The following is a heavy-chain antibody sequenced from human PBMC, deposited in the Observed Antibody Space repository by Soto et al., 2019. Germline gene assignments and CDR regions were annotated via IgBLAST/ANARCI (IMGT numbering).Heavy chain of an antibody. CDR1: GFTFSSYD. D-gene: IGHD6-13*01. J-gene: IGHJ6*02. CDR2: IGTAGDT. Sequence: PGGSLRLSCAASGFTFSSYDMHWVRQATGKGLEWVSAIGTAGDTYYPGSVKGRFTISRENAKNSLYLQMNSLRAEDTAVYYCSRVSSSSWYDYYYGMDVWGQGTTVTVSS. CDR3: SRVSSSSWYDYYYGMDV. V-gene: IGHV3-13*01.